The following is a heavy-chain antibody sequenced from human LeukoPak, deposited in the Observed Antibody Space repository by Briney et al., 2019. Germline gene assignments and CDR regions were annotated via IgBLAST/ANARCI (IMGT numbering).Heavy chain of an antibody. Sequence: GGSLRPSCAASGFAFSSYWMTWVRQAPGKGLEWVASLNEDGSKRSYVGSVKGRFTISRDNAQNSVFLQMNSLTAEDTAVYYCARAVTSMDGYWGQGTLVTVSS. CDR1: GFAFSSYW. V-gene: IGHV3-7*03. J-gene: IGHJ4*02. D-gene: IGHD5-18*01. CDR3: ARAVTSMDGY. CDR2: LNEDGSKR.